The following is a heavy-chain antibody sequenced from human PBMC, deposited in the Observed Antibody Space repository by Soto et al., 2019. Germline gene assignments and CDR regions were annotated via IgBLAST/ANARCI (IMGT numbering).Heavy chain of an antibody. CDR3: ARDRGSYSGSRGPFDY. V-gene: IGHV3-30-3*01. Sequence: QVQLVESGGGVVQPGRSLRLSCAASGFTFSSYAMHWVRQAPGKGLEWVAVISYDGSNKYYADSVKGRFTISRDNSKNXLYLQMNSLRAEDTAVYYCARDRGSYSGSRGPFDYWGQGTLVTVSS. CDR1: GFTFSSYA. J-gene: IGHJ4*02. D-gene: IGHD1-26*01. CDR2: ISYDGSNK.